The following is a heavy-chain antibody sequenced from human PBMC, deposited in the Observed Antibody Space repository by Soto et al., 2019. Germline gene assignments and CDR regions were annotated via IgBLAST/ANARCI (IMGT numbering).Heavy chain of an antibody. D-gene: IGHD3-22*01. CDR1: GYTITSYG. CDR2: ISAYNGNT. Sequence: QVQLVQSGAEVKKRGASVKVSCKASGYTITSYGTRWVRQAPEQGLEWMGWISAYNGNTNYAQKLQGRVTMTTDTSTSTAYMELRSLRSDDAAVYYCAREGYYYDSSGLDYWGQGTLVTVSS. J-gene: IGHJ4*02. V-gene: IGHV1-18*01. CDR3: AREGYYYDSSGLDY.